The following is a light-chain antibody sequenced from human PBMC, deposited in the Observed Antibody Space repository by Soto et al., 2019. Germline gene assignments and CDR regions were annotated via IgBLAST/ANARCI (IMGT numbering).Light chain of an antibody. V-gene: IGLV2-14*03. Sequence: QSVLTQPASVSGSPGQSITISCTGTSSDVGGYNYDSWYQQHPGKVPKLMIYDVSNPPSGVSNRVSGSKSGNTASLTISGLQAEDEADDYCSSYTSSSTVIFGGGTPLTVL. J-gene: IGLJ2*01. CDR1: SSDVGGYNY. CDR3: SSYTSSSTVI. CDR2: DVS.